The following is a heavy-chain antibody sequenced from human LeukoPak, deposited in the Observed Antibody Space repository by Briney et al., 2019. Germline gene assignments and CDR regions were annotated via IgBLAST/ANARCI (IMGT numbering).Heavy chain of an antibody. Sequence: PGGSLRLSCAASGFTFSSYWMTWVRQAPGKGLEWVANIKQDGSEKNHVDSVKGRFTISRDNAKNSLYLQMYSLRAEDTAIYYCARDQYSSGWYREFDYWGQGTLVTVSS. D-gene: IGHD6-19*01. V-gene: IGHV3-7*05. CDR1: GFTFSSYW. J-gene: IGHJ4*02. CDR3: ARDQYSSGWYREFDY. CDR2: IKQDGSEK.